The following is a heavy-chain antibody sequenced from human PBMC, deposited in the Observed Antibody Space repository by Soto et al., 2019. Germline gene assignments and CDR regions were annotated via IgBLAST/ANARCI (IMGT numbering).Heavy chain of an antibody. CDR3: ARSGQGFVYYYGMDV. J-gene: IGHJ6*02. D-gene: IGHD3-10*01. CDR2: IYHSGST. V-gene: IGHV4-4*02. CDR1: GGSISSSNW. Sequence: PSETLSLTCAVSGGSISSSNWWSWVRQPPGKGLEWIGEIYHSGSTNYNPSLKSRVTISVDKSKNQFSLKLSSVTAADTAVYYCARSGQGFVYYYGMDVWGQGTTVTVSS.